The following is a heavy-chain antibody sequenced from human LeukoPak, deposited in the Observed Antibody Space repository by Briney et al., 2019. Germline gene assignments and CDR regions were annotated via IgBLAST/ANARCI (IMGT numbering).Heavy chain of an antibody. J-gene: IGHJ3*02. Sequence: ASVKVSCKASGYTFTSYGISWVRQAPGQGLEWMGWISAYNGNTNYAQKLQGRVTMTRDTSISTAYMELSRLRSDDTAVYYCARDRGYSYALDAFDIWGQGTMVTVSS. CDR2: ISAYNGNT. D-gene: IGHD5-18*01. V-gene: IGHV1-18*01. CDR1: GYTFTSYG. CDR3: ARDRGYSYALDAFDI.